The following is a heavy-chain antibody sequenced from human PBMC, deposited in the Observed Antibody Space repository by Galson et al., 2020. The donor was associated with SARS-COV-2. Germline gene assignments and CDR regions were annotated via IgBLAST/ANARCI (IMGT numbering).Heavy chain of an antibody. CDR3: TRHPSYGSGSYGRFQP. D-gene: IGHD3-10*01. Sequence: YWIAWVRQLPGKGLEWMGAIYHGDTDTRYSPSFQGQVPIPADKSISTAYLQWSSLKASDTAMYYSTRHPSYGSGSYGRFQPWGQGTLVTVSS. J-gene: IGHJ5*02. CDR1: YW. CDR2: IYHGDTDT. V-gene: IGHV5-51*01.